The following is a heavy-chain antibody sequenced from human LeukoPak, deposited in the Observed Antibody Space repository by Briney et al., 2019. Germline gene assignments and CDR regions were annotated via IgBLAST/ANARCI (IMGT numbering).Heavy chain of an antibody. J-gene: IGHJ3*02. CDR3: ARGFTQSYASDI. CDR2: ISSSSSYI. CDR1: GFTFSSYS. D-gene: IGHD3-16*01. V-gene: IGHV3-21*01. Sequence: PGGSLRLSCAASGFTFSSYSMNWVRQAPGKGLEWVSSISSSSSYIYYADSVKGRFSISRDNAKNSLYLQMNSLRAEDTAVYYCARGFTQSYASDIWGQGTMVTVSS.